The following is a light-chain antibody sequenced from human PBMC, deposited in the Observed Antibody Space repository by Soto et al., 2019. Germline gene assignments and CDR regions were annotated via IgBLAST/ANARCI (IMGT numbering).Light chain of an antibody. V-gene: IGKV3-15*01. CDR3: QQYHNWPIT. CDR2: DAS. J-gene: IGKJ5*01. CDR1: QSVSSN. Sequence: EIVMTQSPATLSVPPVESATLSCRASQSVSSNLAWHQQKPGQAPRILMYDASTRATGISARFSGSGSGTEFTLTISSLQSEDFAVYYCQQYHNWPITFGQGTRLEIK.